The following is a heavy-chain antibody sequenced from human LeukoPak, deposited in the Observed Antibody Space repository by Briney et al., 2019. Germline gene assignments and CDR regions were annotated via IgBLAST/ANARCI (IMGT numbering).Heavy chain of an antibody. CDR3: ARVDTAMVTADY. CDR2: ISAYNGNT. D-gene: IGHD5-18*01. J-gene: IGHJ4*02. CDR1: GYTFTSYG. Sequence: ASVKVACKASGYTFTSYGISWVRQAPGQGLEWMGWISAYNGNTNYAQKLQGRVTMTTDTSTSTAYMELRSLRSDDTAVYYCARVDTAMVTADYWGQGTLVTVSS. V-gene: IGHV1-18*01.